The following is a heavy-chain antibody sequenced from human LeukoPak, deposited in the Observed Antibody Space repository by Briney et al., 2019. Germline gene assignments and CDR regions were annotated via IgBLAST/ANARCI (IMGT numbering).Heavy chain of an antibody. CDR1: GGSISSYY. J-gene: IGHJ6*02. Sequence: SETLSLTCTVSGGSISSYYWSWIRQPPGKGLEWIGYIYYSGSTNYNPSLKSRVTISVDTSKNQFSLKLSSVTAADTAVYYCARGPRYYGSGSYYFRPYYYGMDVWGQGTTVTVSS. CDR2: IYYSGST. D-gene: IGHD3-10*01. CDR3: ARGPRYYGSGSYYFRPYYYGMDV. V-gene: IGHV4-59*12.